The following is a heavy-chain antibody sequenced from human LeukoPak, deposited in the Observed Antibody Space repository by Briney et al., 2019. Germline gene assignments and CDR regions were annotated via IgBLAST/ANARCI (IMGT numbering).Heavy chain of an antibody. V-gene: IGHV4-34*01. CDR1: GGSFSGYY. D-gene: IGHD5-24*01. CDR3: ARKTRWLQLWYYYYYMDV. J-gene: IGHJ6*03. CDR2: INHSGST. Sequence: SETLSLTCAVYGGSFSGYYWSWIRQPPGKGLEWIGEINHSGSTNYNPSLKSRVTISVDTSKNQFSLKLSSVTAADTAVYYCARKTRWLQLWYYYYYMDVWGKGTTVTVSS.